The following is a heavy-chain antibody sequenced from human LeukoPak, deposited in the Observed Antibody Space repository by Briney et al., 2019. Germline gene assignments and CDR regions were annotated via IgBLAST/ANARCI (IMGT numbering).Heavy chain of an antibody. CDR1: GFTFRSYA. V-gene: IGHV3-21*01. CDR2: ISSSSSYI. D-gene: IGHD3-9*01. J-gene: IGHJ4*02. Sequence: GGSLRLSCAASGFTFRSYAMTWVRQAPGKGLEGVSSISSSSSYIYYADSVKGRFTISRDNAKNSLYLQMNSLRAEDTAVYYCARDPLDWYYFDYWGQGTLVTVSP. CDR3: ARDPLDWYYFDY.